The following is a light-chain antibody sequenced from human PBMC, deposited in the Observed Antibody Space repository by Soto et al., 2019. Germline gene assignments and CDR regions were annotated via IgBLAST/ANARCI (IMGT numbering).Light chain of an antibody. CDR3: SSYTTTIAPVV. CDR2: EVT. Sequence: QSALTQPASVSGSPGQSITISCTGTSGDIGGYNYVSWYQQHPGKAPKLLISEVTNRPSGVSNRFSGSKSGNTASLTISGLKAEDEADYYCSSYTTTIAPVVFGGGTKLTVL. CDR1: SGDIGGYNY. V-gene: IGLV2-14*01. J-gene: IGLJ2*01.